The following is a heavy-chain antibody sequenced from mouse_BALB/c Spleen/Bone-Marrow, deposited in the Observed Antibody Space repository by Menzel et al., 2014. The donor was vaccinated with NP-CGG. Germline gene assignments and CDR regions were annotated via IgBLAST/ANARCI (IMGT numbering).Heavy chain of an antibody. V-gene: IGHV5-6-3*01. CDR1: GFTFSSYG. D-gene: IGHD1-1*01. J-gene: IGHJ1*01. CDR2: INNNGGST. CDR3: AGVYGWYFDV. Sequence: EVQLVESGGGLVQPGGSLKLSCVASGFTFSSYGMSWVRQTPDKRLELVATINNNGGSTYYPDSVKGQFTISRDNAKNTLYLQMSSLKSEDTAMYYCAGVYGWYFDVWGAGTTVTVSS.